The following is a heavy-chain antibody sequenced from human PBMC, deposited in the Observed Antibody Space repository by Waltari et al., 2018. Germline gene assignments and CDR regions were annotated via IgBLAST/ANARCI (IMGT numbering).Heavy chain of an antibody. CDR3: ARDQHIVVVVAALTYNWFDP. Sequence: EVQLVESGGGLVQPGGSLRLSCAAFGFTFSSYWMSWVRQAPGKGLEWVANIKQDGSEKYYVDSVKGRFTISRDNAKNSLYLQMNGLRAEDTAVYYCARDQHIVVVVAALTYNWFDPWGQGTLVTVSS. J-gene: IGHJ5*02. V-gene: IGHV3-7*01. CDR2: IKQDGSEK. CDR1: GFTFSSYW. D-gene: IGHD2-15*01.